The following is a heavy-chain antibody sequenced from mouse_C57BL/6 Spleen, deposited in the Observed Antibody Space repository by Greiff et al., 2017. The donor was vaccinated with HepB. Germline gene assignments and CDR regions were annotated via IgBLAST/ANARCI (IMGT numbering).Heavy chain of an antibody. D-gene: IGHD1-1*01. CDR1: GFTFSDYG. CDR2: ISSGSSTI. J-gene: IGHJ4*01. Sequence: EVNLVESGGGLVKPGGSLKLSCAASGFTFSDYGMHWVRQAPEKGLEWVAYISSGSSTIYYADTVKGRFTISRDNAKNTLCLQMTSLRSEDTAMYYCATVISPYYYAMDYWGQGTSVTVSS. V-gene: IGHV5-17*01. CDR3: ATVISPYYYAMDY.